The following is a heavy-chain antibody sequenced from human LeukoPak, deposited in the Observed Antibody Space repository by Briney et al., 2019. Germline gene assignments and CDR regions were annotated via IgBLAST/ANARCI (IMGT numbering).Heavy chain of an antibody. D-gene: IGHD6-19*01. CDR1: GFTFSKYW. V-gene: IGHV3-74*01. CDR3: ATKQWLAPPPDS. J-gene: IGHJ4*02. CDR2: IDTDGTVT. Sequence: GSLRLSCAASGFTFSKYWMLWVRQAPGKGLESVSRIDTDGTVTTYADSVKGRFTVSRDNADNTMFLQMNSVRDEDTAVYYCATKQWLAPPPDSWGQGTPVTVSS.